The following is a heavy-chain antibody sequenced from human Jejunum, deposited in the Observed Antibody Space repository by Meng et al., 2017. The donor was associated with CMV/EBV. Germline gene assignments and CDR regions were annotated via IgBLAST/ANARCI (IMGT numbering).Heavy chain of an antibody. CDR1: CFSSTTNGVG. Sequence: HITLTDLVPTLVHPTPPPPLTRSVSCFSSTTNGVGLGGIRPPPGKPLDWLALIYWDDDIHYRPSLKNRPTIIKDTSKNRVVLIMTDMDPVDTATYYCAYRRGGGSGWNWFGPWGQGTLVTVSS. J-gene: IGHJ5*02. V-gene: IGHV2-5*02. CDR2: IYWDDDI. D-gene: IGHD6-19*01. CDR3: AYRRGGGSGWNWFGP.